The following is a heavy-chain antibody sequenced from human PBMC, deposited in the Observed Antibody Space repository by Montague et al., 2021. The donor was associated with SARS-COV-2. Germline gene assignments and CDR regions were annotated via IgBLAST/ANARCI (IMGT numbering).Heavy chain of an antibody. J-gene: IGHJ4*02. CDR3: TALRRTDPFDY. D-gene: IGHD2-21*02. CDR2: INEDGSQK. V-gene: IGHV3-7*01. Sequence: SLRLSFAASGFTFTTHCMNWVRQAPGKGLEWVANINEDGSQKYYIDSVKGRFTISRDNARNSLFLQMTGLRAEDTAVYYCTALRRTDPFDYWGQGNLVTGAS. CDR1: GFTFTTHC.